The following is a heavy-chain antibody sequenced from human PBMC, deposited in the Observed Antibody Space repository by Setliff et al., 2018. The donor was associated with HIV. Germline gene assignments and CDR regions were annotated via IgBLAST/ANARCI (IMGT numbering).Heavy chain of an antibody. CDR1: GGSMNSDSYS. Sequence: SLTCTVSGGSMNSDSYSWTWLRQPAGKGPELIGHIYVGGSVIYNPSLASRVTISMVPSKNKFSLDLSSVTAADTAKYYCARAKTIGVSAVFFDPWGQGRPVTVSS. CDR3: ARAKTIGVSAVFFDP. V-gene: IGHV4-61*09. D-gene: IGHD3-3*01. CDR2: IYVGGSV. J-gene: IGHJ5*02.